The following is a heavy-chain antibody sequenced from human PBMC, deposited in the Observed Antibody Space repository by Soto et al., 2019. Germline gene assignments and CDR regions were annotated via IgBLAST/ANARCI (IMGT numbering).Heavy chain of an antibody. CDR1: GASISNYL. J-gene: IGHJ5*02. Sequence: PSETLSLTCTVSGASISNYLWSWIRQPPGKGLEWIGYISDSGRTNYNPSLKSRVTISIDTSESQFSLELTSVTAADTAVYYCAATRSSGDYILYWFDPWGQGTLVTVSS. V-gene: IGHV4-59*08. CDR3: AATRSSGDYILYWFDP. D-gene: IGHD4-17*01. CDR2: ISDSGRT.